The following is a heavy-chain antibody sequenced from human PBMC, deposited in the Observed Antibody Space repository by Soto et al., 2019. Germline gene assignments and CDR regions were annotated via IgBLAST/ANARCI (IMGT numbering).Heavy chain of an antibody. D-gene: IGHD3-10*01. CDR1: GFTFSSYA. V-gene: IGHV3-23*01. J-gene: IGHJ4*02. CDR3: AKGIYGSFDY. CDR2: ISGVSDST. Sequence: GGSLRLSCAASGFTFSSYAMSWVRQAPGKGLEWVSVISGVSDSTYYADSVKGRLTISRDNSKNMLYLQMNSVRAEDTAVYYCAKGIYGSFDYWGKGTLVTVSS.